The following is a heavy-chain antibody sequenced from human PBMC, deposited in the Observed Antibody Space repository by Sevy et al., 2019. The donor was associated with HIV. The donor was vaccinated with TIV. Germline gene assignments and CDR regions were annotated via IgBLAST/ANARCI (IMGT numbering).Heavy chain of an antibody. D-gene: IGHD3-22*01. J-gene: IGHJ4*02. CDR3: ARGPQYGGSGYYSPFDN. CDR1: GFTVSSNY. V-gene: IGHV3-53*01. Sequence: GRSLRLSCAASGFTVSSNYMSWVRQAPGKGLEWVSIIYGGGNTDSADSGRGRFTISRDNSKNTLYLQMNSLRVEDTTVYYCARGPQYGGSGYYSPFDNWGQGTLVTVSS. CDR2: IYGGGNT.